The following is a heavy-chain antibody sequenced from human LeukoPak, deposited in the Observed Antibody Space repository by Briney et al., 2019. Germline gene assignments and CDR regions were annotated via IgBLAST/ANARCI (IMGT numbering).Heavy chain of an antibody. Sequence: GGSLRLSCAPSGFTFDNYAMNWVRQAPGKGLGWVSGISWNSDTIGYADSVKGRFTISRENAKNSLYLQMNSLRAEDTALYYCAKDISGTYLAALDYWGQGTLVTVSS. V-gene: IGHV3-9*01. CDR1: GFTFDNYA. CDR3: AKDISGTYLAALDY. J-gene: IGHJ4*02. D-gene: IGHD1-26*01. CDR2: ISWNSDTI.